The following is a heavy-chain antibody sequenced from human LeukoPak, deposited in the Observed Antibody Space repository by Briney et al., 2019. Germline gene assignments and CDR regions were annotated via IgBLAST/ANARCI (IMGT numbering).Heavy chain of an antibody. Sequence: GGSLRLSCAASGFTFSSYAMHWVRQAPGKGLEWVAVISYDGSNKYYADSVKGRFTISRDNSKNTLYLQMNSLRAEDTAVYYCARDEGDYSNYNWFDPWGQGTLVTVSS. D-gene: IGHD4-11*01. CDR3: ARDEGDYSNYNWFDP. J-gene: IGHJ5*02. CDR2: ISYDGSNK. V-gene: IGHV3-30*04. CDR1: GFTFSSYA.